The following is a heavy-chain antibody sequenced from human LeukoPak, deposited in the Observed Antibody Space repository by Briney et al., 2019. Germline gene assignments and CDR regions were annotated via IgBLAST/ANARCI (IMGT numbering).Heavy chain of an antibody. CDR1: GYTFTGYY. V-gene: IGHV1-2*02. CDR2: INPNSGGT. CDR3: ARSGDFWSALNLGY. J-gene: IGHJ4*02. Sequence: ASVKVSCKASGYTFTGYYMHWVRQAPGQGLEWMGWINPNSGGTNYAQKFQGRVTMTTDTSTSTADMELRSLRSDDTAVYYCARSGDFWSALNLGYWGQGTLVTVSS. D-gene: IGHD3-3*01.